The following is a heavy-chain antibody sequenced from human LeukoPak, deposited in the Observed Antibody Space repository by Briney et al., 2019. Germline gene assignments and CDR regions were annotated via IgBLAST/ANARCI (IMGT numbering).Heavy chain of an antibody. CDR1: GFTFSSYW. J-gene: IGHJ4*02. V-gene: IGHV3-7*01. CDR2: IKQDGSEK. Sequence: GGSLRLYCAASGFTFSSYWMSWVRQAPGKGLEWVANIKQDGSEKYYVDSVKGRFTISRDNAKNSLYLQMNSLRAEDTAVYYCARDHPYSGSHFDYWGQGTLVTVSS. D-gene: IGHD1-26*01. CDR3: ARDHPYSGSHFDY.